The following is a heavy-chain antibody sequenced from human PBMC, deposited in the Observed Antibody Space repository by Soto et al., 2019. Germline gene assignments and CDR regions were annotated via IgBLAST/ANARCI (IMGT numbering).Heavy chain of an antibody. J-gene: IGHJ4*02. D-gene: IGHD6-6*01. CDR3: ARALGSSPLSC. CDR1: ADSVTRNEVY. Sequence: TQSLTCPVSADSVTRNEVYWRWIRHHPGKGLEWLGYIFYRGITHYNPSLKSRISMSVDTSKNQFSLSLSSVTAADTAVYYCARALGSSPLSCWGQGTLVTVSS. CDR2: IFYRGIT. V-gene: IGHV4-31*02.